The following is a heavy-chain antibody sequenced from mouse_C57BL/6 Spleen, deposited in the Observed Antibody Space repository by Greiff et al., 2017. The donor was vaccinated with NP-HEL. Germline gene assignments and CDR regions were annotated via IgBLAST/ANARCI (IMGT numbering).Heavy chain of an antibody. Sequence: QVHVKQSGPGLVQPSQSLSITCTVSGFSLTSYGVHWFRQSPGKGLEWLGVIWSGGSNDYNAAFISRLSISNDNSKSEVFLKMNSLQADYTAIYYCGRRYYGSFDYWGQGTTVTVSS. CDR1: GFSLTSYG. J-gene: IGHJ2*01. D-gene: IGHD1-1*01. CDR3: GRRYYGSFDY. CDR2: IWSGGSN. V-gene: IGHV2-2*01.